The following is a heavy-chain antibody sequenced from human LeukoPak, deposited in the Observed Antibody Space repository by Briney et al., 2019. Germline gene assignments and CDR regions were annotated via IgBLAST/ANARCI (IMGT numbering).Heavy chain of an antibody. CDR3: ARTPTDYDILTGYYYYYYYYYMDV. V-gene: IGHV4-39*07. D-gene: IGHD3-9*01. Sequence: PSETLSLTCTVSGGSISSSSYYWGWIRQPPGKGLEWIGSIYHSGSTYYNPSLKSRVTISVDTSKNQFSLKLSSVTAADTAVYYCARTPTDYDILTGYYYYYYYYYMDVWGKGTTVTVSS. CDR1: GGSISSSSYY. CDR2: IYHSGST. J-gene: IGHJ6*03.